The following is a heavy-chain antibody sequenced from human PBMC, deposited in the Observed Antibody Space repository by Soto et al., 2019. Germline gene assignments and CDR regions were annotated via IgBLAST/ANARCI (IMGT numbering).Heavy chain of an antibody. J-gene: IGHJ6*02. V-gene: IGHV2-5*02. CDR2: ICWDDDK. D-gene: IGHD2-21*02. CDR3: VQSRCGGDCLQSYSSHSYYGLDV. Sequence: QITLKESGPTLVKPTQTLTLTCSFSGFSLSTTGVGVGWIRQPPGKALEWLALICWDDDKCYNPSLNSRLTITKYTSKNQVVLAMTNMDPVDTATYYCVQSRCGGDCLQSYSSHSYYGLDVWGQGTTVTVSS. CDR1: GFSLSTTGVG.